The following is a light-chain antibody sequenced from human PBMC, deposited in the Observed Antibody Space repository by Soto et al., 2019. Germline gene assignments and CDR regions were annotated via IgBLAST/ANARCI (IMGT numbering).Light chain of an antibody. CDR2: EVT. J-gene: IGLJ1*01. CDR1: SSDIGDYNY. Sequence: QSALTQPRSVSGSPGQSVTFSCTGTSSDIGDYNYVSWYQQHPGKAPKLMIYEVTKRPSGVPDRFSGSKSGNTASLTVSGLQADDEADYYCSSYAGNNNYVFGTGTKLTVL. V-gene: IGLV2-8*01. CDR3: SSYAGNNNYV.